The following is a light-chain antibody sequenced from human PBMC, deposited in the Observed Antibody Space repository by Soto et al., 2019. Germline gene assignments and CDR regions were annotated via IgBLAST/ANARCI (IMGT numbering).Light chain of an antibody. Sequence: QTVVTQEPSLTVSPGGTVTLTCASSTGAVTSGSYPTWFQQKPGQAPRPLNYSTNNKHSWTPARFSGSLLGGQAALTLSGAQPEDEAEYYCLLYYGGVYVFGAGTKLTVL. J-gene: IGLJ1*01. CDR2: STN. CDR3: LLYYGGVYV. V-gene: IGLV7-43*01. CDR1: TGAVTSGSY.